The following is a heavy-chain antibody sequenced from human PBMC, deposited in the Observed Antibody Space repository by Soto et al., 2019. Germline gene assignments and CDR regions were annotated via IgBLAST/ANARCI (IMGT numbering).Heavy chain of an antibody. Sequence: GGSLRLSCAASGFTFSDYYMSWIRQAPGKGLEWVSYISSSGSTIYYADSVKGRFTISRENAKNSLYLQMNSLRAEDTAVYYCARVSNYDILTGYIRGYYYYMDVWGKGTTVTVSS. CDR2: ISSSGSTI. D-gene: IGHD3-9*01. CDR1: GFTFSDYY. CDR3: ARVSNYDILTGYIRGYYYYMDV. J-gene: IGHJ6*03. V-gene: IGHV3-11*01.